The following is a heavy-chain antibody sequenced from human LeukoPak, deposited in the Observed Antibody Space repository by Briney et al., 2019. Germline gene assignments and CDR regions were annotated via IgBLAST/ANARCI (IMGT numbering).Heavy chain of an antibody. CDR2: ISAYNGNT. V-gene: IGHV1-18*04. CDR3: ARVEYGDYGFAFDI. CDR1: GYTFTSYG. Sequence: ALVKVSCKASGYTFTSYGISWVRQAPGQGLEWMGWISAYNGNTNYAQKLQGRVTMTTDTSTSTAYMELRSLRSDDTAVYYCARVEYGDYGFAFDIWGQGTMVTVSS. J-gene: IGHJ3*02. D-gene: IGHD4-17*01.